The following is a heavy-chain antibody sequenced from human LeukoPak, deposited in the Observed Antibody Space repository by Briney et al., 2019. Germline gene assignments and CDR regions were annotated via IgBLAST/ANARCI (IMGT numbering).Heavy chain of an antibody. V-gene: IGHV4-4*07. J-gene: IGHJ5*02. CDR3: ARGPPGVVPAAENWFDP. D-gene: IGHD2-2*01. CDR1: GGSISSYY. CDR2: IYTSGST. Sequence: SETLSLTCTVSGGSISSYYWSWIRQPAGKGLEWIGRIYTSGSTNYNPSLKSRVTMSVDTSKNQFSLKLSSVTAADTAVYYCARGPPGVVPAAENWFDPWGQGTLVTVSS.